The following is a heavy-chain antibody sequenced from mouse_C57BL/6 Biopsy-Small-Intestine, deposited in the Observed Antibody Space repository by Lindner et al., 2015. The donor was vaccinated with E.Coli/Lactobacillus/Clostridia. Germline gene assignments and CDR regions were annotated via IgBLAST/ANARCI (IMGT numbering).Heavy chain of an antibody. CDR1: GYTFTNNG. CDR2: ISPNNENT. J-gene: IGHJ4*01. V-gene: IGHV14-3*01. CDR3: ARTLGSGRFDP. Sequence: SVKVSCKTSGYTFTNNGISWLRQAPGQGPEWMGWISPNNENTNYAPKFQGRLTMTTDTSTSTASMELRSLRSDDTATYYCARTLGSGRFDPWGQGTRVTVSS. D-gene: IGHD3-1*01.